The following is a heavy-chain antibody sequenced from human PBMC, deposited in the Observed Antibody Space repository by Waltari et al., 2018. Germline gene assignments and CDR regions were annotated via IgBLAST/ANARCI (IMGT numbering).Heavy chain of an antibody. CDR3: ASGNSHAFDL. CDR2: INSDGRGK. V-gene: IGHV3-74*01. Sequence: DVQLVESGGGLVQPGGSLRLSCAASGFTFSSYWMHWVRQVPGKGLVWVSRINSDGRGKSYEDSAKGRFTISRDNAKNTLFLQMNSLRGEDTAVYYCASGNSHAFDLWGQGTMVTVSS. J-gene: IGHJ3*01. D-gene: IGHD1-7*01. CDR1: GFTFSSYW.